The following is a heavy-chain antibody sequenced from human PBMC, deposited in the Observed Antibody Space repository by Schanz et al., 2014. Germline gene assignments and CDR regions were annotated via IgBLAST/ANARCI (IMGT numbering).Heavy chain of an antibody. Sequence: DVQVVESGGDLVQPGGSLRLSCAASGFTVSSNYMSWVRQAPGKGLEWVSTVYMSAASTRYADSVKGRFIISRDSSKNTLFLQMNSLRPEDTALYFCARDEGRDGYNLAFDVWGQGTLVTVSS. V-gene: IGHV3-66*01. CDR3: ARDEGRDGYNLAFDV. D-gene: IGHD5-12*01. CDR1: GFTVSSNY. CDR2: VYMSAAST. J-gene: IGHJ3*01.